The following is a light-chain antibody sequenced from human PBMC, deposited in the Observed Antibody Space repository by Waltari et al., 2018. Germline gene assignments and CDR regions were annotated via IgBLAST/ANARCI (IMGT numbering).Light chain of an antibody. CDR2: RVS. CDR1: QSLLHSNGNTY. V-gene: IGKV2-29*02. Sequence: DIVMTQTPLSLPVTPGEPASISCRSSQSLLHSNGNTYLYWYLQKPGQPPRLLIYRVSHRFSGVPDRFSGSGSGTDFTLKISRVEAEDVGVYYCMQALQTPRTFGQGTKVEIK. CDR3: MQALQTPRT. J-gene: IGKJ1*01.